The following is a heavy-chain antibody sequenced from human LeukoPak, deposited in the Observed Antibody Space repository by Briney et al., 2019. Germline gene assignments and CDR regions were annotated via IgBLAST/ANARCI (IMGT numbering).Heavy chain of an antibody. CDR1: GYTFTAYY. V-gene: IGHV1-2*02. CDR3: SREDY. J-gene: IGHJ4*02. CDR2: INPNSGGT. Sequence: GASVKVSCKASGYTFTAYYMHWVRQAPGQGLEWMGWINPNSGGTTYAQKFQGRVTMTRDTSISTACMELSSLRSDDTAVYYCSREDYWGQGTLVTVSS.